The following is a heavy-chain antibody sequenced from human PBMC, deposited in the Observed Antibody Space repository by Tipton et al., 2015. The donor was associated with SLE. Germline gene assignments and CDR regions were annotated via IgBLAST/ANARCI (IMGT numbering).Heavy chain of an antibody. CDR3: AREQVEEGGGWFDP. Sequence: GLVKPSESLSLTCAVYGGSIRSHYWSWIRQPPGKGLEWIGYMYHSGSTKYNPSLKSRVTISVDTSKNQFSLMLNSVTAADTAMYYCAREQVEEGGGWFDPWGQGTLVTVSS. CDR2: MYHSGST. V-gene: IGHV4-59*08. J-gene: IGHJ5*02. D-gene: IGHD3-16*01. CDR1: GGSIRSHY.